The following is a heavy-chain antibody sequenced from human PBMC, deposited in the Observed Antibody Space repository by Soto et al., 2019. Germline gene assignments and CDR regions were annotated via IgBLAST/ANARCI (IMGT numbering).Heavy chain of an antibody. CDR1: SGSISTNNW. CDR3: ATGCSYCSTTGCLYWYLGL. V-gene: IGHV4-4*02. J-gene: IGHJ2*01. Sequence: QVQLQESGPGLVKPSGTLSLTCAVSSGSISTNNWWSWVRQPPGKGLEWIGELHHSGTTNYNPSLQRRVTMSVDQSRNQCSLKRSPVTAADTPASYCATGCSYCSTTGCLYWYLGLWGRGTLVSVSS. CDR2: LHHSGTT. D-gene: IGHD4-4*01.